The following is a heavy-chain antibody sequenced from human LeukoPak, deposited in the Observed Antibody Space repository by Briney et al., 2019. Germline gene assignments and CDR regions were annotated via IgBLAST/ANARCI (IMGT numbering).Heavy chain of an antibody. D-gene: IGHD2-15*01. CDR2: IRSKAYGGTT. V-gene: IGHV3-49*03. Sequence: GGSLRLSCTASGFTFGDYAMSWFRQAPGKGLEWLGFIRSKAYGGTTEYAASVKGRFTISRDDSKSIAYLQMNSLKTEDTAVYYCTRDVVPGYCSGGSCYSFQHWGQGTLVTVSS. J-gene: IGHJ1*01. CDR3: TRDVVPGYCSGGSCYSFQH. CDR1: GFTFGDYA.